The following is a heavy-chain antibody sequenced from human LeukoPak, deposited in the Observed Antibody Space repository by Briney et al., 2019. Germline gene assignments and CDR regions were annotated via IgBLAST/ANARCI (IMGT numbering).Heavy chain of an antibody. Sequence: SETQSLPCSVSGGSISIYYSRWIRHPAGRGREWIGEIYHSGSINYNPSLKSRVTISVDKSKNQFSLKLSSVTAADTAVYYCARGVNRQWPLGGMDVWGQGTTVTVSS. CDR3: ARGVNRQWPLGGMDV. CDR2: IYHSGSI. D-gene: IGHD6-19*01. V-gene: IGHV4-59*12. J-gene: IGHJ6*02. CDR1: GGSISIYY.